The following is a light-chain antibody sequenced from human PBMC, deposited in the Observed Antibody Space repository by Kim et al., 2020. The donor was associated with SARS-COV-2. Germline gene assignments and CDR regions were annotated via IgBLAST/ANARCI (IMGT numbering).Light chain of an antibody. Sequence: QSALTQPASVSGSPGQSITISCIGTSSDIGGYNYVSWYQQYTGKAPTLMIYDVNKRPSGVSNRFSGSKSGNTASLTISGLQADDEADYYCSSYRSSSTSVVGEGTQLTIL. CDR3: SSYRSSSTSV. V-gene: IGLV2-14*03. CDR1: SSDIGGYNY. CDR2: DVN. J-gene: IGLJ3*02.